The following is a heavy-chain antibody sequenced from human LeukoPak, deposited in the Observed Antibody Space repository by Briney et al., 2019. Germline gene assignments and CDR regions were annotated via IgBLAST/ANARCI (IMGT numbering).Heavy chain of an antibody. J-gene: IGHJ3*02. V-gene: IGHV4-39*01. CDR2: DSYTGSI. D-gene: IGHD3-22*01. CDR1: GGSIRTRIYY. CDR3: ARLGDSSGDHPYAFDI. Sequence: SETLSLTCAVSGGSIRTRIYYWGWIRRSPGTGLEWIGCDSYTGSIHYNPSLRSRVTVSVDTSKNQFSLKLSSVTAADTAVYYCARLGDSSGDHPYAFDIWGQGTMVTVSS.